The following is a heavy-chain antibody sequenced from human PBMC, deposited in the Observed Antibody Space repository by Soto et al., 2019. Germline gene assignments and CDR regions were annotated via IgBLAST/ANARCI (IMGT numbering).Heavy chain of an antibody. D-gene: IGHD1-26*01. J-gene: IGHJ4*02. CDR3: AKGAYSGSYLDY. V-gene: IGHV3-72*01. CDR2: SKNKADSYTT. CDR1: GFTFSDHY. Sequence: EVQLVESGGGLVQPGGSLRLSCAASGFTFSDHYMDWVRQAPGKGLEWVGRSKNKADSYTTEYAASVKGRFTISRDGSKNSLFLQMNSLKTEDTAVYYCAKGAYSGSYLDYWGQGTLVTVSS.